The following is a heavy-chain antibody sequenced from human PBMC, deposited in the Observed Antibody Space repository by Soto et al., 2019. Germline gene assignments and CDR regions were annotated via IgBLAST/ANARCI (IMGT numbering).Heavy chain of an antibody. J-gene: IGHJ1*01. Sequence: PSETLSLTCAVYGGSFSGYYWSWIRQPPGKGLEWIGEINHSGSTNYNPSLKGRVTISVDTSKNQFSLKLSSVTAADTAVYYCARGRLRMITFGGVIEQYFQHWGQGTLVTVSS. V-gene: IGHV4-34*01. CDR1: GGSFSGYY. CDR3: ARGRLRMITFGGVIEQYFQH. CDR2: INHSGST. D-gene: IGHD3-16*02.